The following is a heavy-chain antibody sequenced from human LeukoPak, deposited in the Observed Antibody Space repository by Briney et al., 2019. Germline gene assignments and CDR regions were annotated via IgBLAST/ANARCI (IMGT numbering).Heavy chain of an antibody. V-gene: IGHV3-48*03. CDR2: ISSSGSTI. J-gene: IGHJ4*02. CDR3: ARDSYASSPAY. D-gene: IGHD6-13*01. Sequence: PGGSLRLSCAASGFTFSSYEMNWVRQAPGKGLEWVSYISSSGSTIYYADSVKGRFTISRDNSKNTLYLQMNSLRAEDTAVYYCARDSYASSPAYWGQGTLVTVSS. CDR1: GFTFSSYE.